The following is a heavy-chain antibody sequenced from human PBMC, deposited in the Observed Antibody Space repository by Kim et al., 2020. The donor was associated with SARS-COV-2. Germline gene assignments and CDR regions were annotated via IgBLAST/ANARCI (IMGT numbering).Heavy chain of an antibody. D-gene: IGHD4-17*01. CDR3: SRERDYGGNSADFDY. Sequence: VSVRSRITINPDTSKNQFSLQLNSVTPEDTAVYYCSRERDYGGNSADFDYWGQGTLVTVSS. V-gene: IGHV6-1*01. J-gene: IGHJ4*02.